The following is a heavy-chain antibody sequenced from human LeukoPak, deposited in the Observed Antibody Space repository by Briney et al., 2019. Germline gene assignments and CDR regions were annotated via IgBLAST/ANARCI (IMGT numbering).Heavy chain of an antibody. J-gene: IGHJ6*03. Sequence: GGSLRLSCAASGFTFSSYEMNWVRQAPGKGLEWVSAISASGGTTYYADSVKGHFTISRDNSKNTLYLQMNSLSAEDTAVYYCAKNGDRGAYCSGGSCYPYYYYYMDVWGKGTTVTISS. CDR1: GFTFSSYE. CDR3: AKNGDRGAYCSGGSCYPYYYYYMDV. D-gene: IGHD2-15*01. CDR2: ISASGGTT. V-gene: IGHV3-23*01.